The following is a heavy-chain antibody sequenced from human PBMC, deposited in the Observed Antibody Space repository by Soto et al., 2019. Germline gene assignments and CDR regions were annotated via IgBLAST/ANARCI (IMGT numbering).Heavy chain of an antibody. V-gene: IGHV3-30-3*01. CDR1: GFTFSSYA. D-gene: IGHD3-10*01. CDR3: ARNYYGSGRKGRIDY. J-gene: IGHJ4*02. Sequence: QVQLVESGGGVVQPGRSLRLSCAASGFTFSSYAMHWVRQAPGKGLEWVAVISYDGSNKYYADSVKGRFTISRDNSKNTLYLQMNSLRAEDTAVYYCARNYYGSGRKGRIDYWGQGTLVTVSP. CDR2: ISYDGSNK.